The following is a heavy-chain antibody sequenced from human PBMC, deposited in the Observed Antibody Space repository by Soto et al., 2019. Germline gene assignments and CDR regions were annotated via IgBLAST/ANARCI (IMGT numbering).Heavy chain of an antibody. CDR2: IYTSVNN. J-gene: IGHJ4*02. D-gene: IGHD1-7*01. CDR1: GGSIISYH. Sequence: PSEPLSRTYTVSGGSIISYHWSWIRQSAGKGLEWIGRIYTSVNNHYNPSLKSRVTVSIDTSKNQFFLTVNSVTAADSAVYYCARESGDNWDYEAYWGQGIPVTFS. CDR3: ARESGDNWDYEAY. V-gene: IGHV4-4*07.